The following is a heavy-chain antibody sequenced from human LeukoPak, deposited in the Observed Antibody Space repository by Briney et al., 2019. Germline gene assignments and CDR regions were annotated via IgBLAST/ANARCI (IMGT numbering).Heavy chain of an antibody. J-gene: IGHJ4*02. CDR1: GGSVSSGSYY. CDR2: IYYSGST. V-gene: IGHV4-39*01. D-gene: IGHD4/OR15-4a*01. Sequence: SETLPPTCTVSGGSVSSGSYYWSGIRQPPGKGLEWIGSIYYSGSTYYNPSLKSRVTISVDTSKNQFSLKLSSVTAADTAVYYCARQITSHGAWGWDVIDDWNEGTLVTVSS. CDR3: ARQITSHGAWGWDVIDD.